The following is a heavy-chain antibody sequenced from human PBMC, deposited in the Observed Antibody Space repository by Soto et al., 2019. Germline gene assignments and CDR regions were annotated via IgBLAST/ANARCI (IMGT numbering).Heavy chain of an antibody. V-gene: IGHV4-59*01. CDR2: IYYSGST. CDR1: GASISSYY. CDR3: ARLKLGAGRDYYYYYGMDV. J-gene: IGHJ6*02. D-gene: IGHD3-16*01. Sequence: SETLSLTCTVSGASISSYYWSWIRQPPGKGLEWIGYIYYSGSTNYNPSLKSRVTISVDTSKNQFSLKLSSVTAADTAVYYCARLKLGAGRDYYYYYGMDVWGQGTTVT.